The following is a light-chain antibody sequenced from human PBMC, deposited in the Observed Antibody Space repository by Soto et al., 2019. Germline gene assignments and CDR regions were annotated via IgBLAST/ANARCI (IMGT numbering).Light chain of an antibody. Sequence: TKLPPSTSSLSASVGDSVNLTCRASQGISRYLSWYQQKPGRAPKLLIYAASRLQSGVPSRFSGSGSGTDSTLTIISLQPEDFATYYCQQSYSTPLTFGGGTKVDIK. CDR1: QGISRY. CDR2: AAS. J-gene: IGKJ4*01. V-gene: IGKV1-39*01. CDR3: QQSYSTPLT.